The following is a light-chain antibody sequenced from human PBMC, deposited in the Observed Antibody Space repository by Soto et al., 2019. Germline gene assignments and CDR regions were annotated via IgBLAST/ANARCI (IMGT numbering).Light chain of an antibody. CDR3: ASWDDRLGAVI. CDR1: SSNIGATNY. Sequence: QSVLTQPPSASGTPGQRVFISCSGSSSNIGATNYAYWYQQLPGAAPKLLMHSNNLRPSGVPERISGYKSGTSASLAISGLRSEDEAVYYCASWDDRLGAVIFGGGTKLAVL. CDR2: SNN. J-gene: IGLJ2*01. V-gene: IGLV1-47*02.